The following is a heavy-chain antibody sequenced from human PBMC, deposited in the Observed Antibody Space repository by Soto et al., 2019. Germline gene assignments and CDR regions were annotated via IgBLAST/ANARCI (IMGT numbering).Heavy chain of an antibody. V-gene: IGHV3-15*07. CDR3: TTDSYITSIIVRFDY. Sequence: PGGSLRLSCAASGYTFSNAWINWARQTPGKGLEWVGRVKSKTDGGTTDFAAPVKGRFAISRDDSKNMVYLEMNSLKTEDTAIYYCTTDSYITSIIVRFDYWGHGTLVTVSS. CDR1: GYTFSNAW. CDR2: VKSKTDGGTT. J-gene: IGHJ4*01. D-gene: IGHD3-22*01.